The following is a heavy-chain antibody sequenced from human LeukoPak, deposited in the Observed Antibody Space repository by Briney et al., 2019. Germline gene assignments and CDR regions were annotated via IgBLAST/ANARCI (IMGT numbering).Heavy chain of an antibody. CDR2: INHSGST. Sequence: SETLSLTCAVYGGSFSGYYWSWIRQPPGKGLEWIGEINHSGSTNYNPSLKSRVTISVDTSKNQFSLKLSSVTAADTAVYYCARVIGYCSSTSCSTYYGMDVWGQGATVTVSS. D-gene: IGHD2-2*01. J-gene: IGHJ6*02. CDR3: ARVIGYCSSTSCSTYYGMDV. V-gene: IGHV4-34*01. CDR1: GGSFSGYY.